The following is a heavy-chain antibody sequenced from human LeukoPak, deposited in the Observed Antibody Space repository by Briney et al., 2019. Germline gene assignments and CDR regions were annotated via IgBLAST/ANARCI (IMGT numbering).Heavy chain of an antibody. V-gene: IGHV1-24*01. CDR3: ATEKMVIPRRRAFDI. D-gene: IGHD2-21*01. CDR2: FDPEDGET. J-gene: IGHJ3*02. Sequence: GGSLRLSCAASGFTFSSYGMHWVRQAPGKGLEWMGGFDPEDGETIYAQKFQGRVTMTEDTSTDTAYMELSSLRSEDTAVYYCATEKMVIPRRRAFDIWGQGTMVTVSS. CDR1: GFTFSSYG.